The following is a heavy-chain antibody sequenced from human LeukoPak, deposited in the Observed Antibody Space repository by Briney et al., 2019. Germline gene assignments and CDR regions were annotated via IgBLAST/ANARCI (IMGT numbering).Heavy chain of an antibody. CDR3: ARVSLSRSGYNDY. D-gene: IGHD5-18*01. CDR2: INHSGST. V-gene: IGHV4-34*01. Sequence: GSLRLSCAASGFTFSSYRMNWVRQPPGKGLEWIGEINHSGSTNYNPSLKSRVTIPVDTSKNQFSLKLSSVTAADTAVYYCARVSLSRSGYNDYWGQGTLVTVSS. CDR1: GFTFSSYR. J-gene: IGHJ4*02.